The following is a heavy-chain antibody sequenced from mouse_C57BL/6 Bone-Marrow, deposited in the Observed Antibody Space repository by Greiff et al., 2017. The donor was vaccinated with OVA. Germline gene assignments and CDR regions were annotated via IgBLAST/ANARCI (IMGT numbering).Heavy chain of an antibody. Sequence: EVMLVESGGGLVKPGGSLKLSCAASGFTFSSYAMSWVRQTPEKRLEWVATISDGGSYTYYPDNVKGRFPISRDNAKNNLYLQMSHLKSEDTARYYCARDPNWDVPWYFDVWGTGTTVTVSS. V-gene: IGHV5-4*01. D-gene: IGHD4-1*01. CDR3: ARDPNWDVPWYFDV. CDR1: GFTFSSYA. J-gene: IGHJ1*03. CDR2: ISDGGSYT.